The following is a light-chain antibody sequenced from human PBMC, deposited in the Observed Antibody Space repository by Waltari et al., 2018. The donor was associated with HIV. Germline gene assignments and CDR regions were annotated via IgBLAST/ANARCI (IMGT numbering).Light chain of an antibody. CDR2: KAS. J-gene: IGKJ2*01. CDR3: QQYNSDFYT. V-gene: IGKV1-5*03. Sequence: IQMTQSPSILSASVGDRVTITCRASQNVDRWLAWYQQRPGRAPKPLIYKASTLEYGVPARFTGSGSGTNFTLTINSLHPDDFATYYCQQYNSDFYTFGLGTRLDLK. CDR1: QNVDRW.